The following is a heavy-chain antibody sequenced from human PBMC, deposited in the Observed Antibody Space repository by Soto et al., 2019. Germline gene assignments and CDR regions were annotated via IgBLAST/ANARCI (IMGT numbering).Heavy chain of an antibody. CDR2: IYYSGST. CDR3: ARETRRIAVAGTGPFDI. J-gene: IGHJ3*02. Sequence: PSETLSLTCTVSGGSISSYYWSWIRQPPGKGLEWIGYIYYSGSTNYNPSLKRRVTISVDTSKNQFSLKLSSVTAADTAVYYCARETRRIAVAGTGPFDIWGQGTMVTVSS. CDR1: GGSISSYY. D-gene: IGHD6-19*01. V-gene: IGHV4-59*01.